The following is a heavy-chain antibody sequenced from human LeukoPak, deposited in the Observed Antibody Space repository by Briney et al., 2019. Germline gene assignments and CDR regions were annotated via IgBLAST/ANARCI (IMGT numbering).Heavy chain of an antibody. CDR3: ARDNCGGDCYNWFDP. D-gene: IGHD2-21*02. V-gene: IGHV1-69*17. CDR2: VIPIFGIA. J-gene: IGHJ5*02. Sequence: FSVNVSCKASGGTFSRYAISWVRQAPGRGLEGMGGVIPIFGIANYAQKFQGRVTITADKSTSTAYMELSSLRSEDTAVYYCARDNCGGDCYNWFDPWGQGTLVTVSS. CDR1: GGTFSRYA.